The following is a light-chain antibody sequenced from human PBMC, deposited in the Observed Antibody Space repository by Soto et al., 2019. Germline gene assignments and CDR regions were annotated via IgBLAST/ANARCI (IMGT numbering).Light chain of an antibody. Sequence: EIVLTQSPATLSVSPGERVALSCRASQSVSNYLAWYQQKPGQAPRLLISEASNRATGIAARFSGSGSGTDFTLTISSLEPEDFAVYYCQQRYDSWTFGQGTKVDVK. J-gene: IGKJ1*01. CDR2: EAS. V-gene: IGKV3-11*01. CDR1: QSVSNY. CDR3: QQRYDSWT.